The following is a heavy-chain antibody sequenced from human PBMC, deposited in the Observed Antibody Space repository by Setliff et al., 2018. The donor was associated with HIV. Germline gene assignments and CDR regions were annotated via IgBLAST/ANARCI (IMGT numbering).Heavy chain of an antibody. CDR3: ARDRRFAGTYHFDS. Sequence: VKVSCKASGGTFSSYAISWVRQAPGQGLEWMGGISAYNGNTNYAQKFQERATMTTDTSSTTAYMELRSLRSDDTAVYYCARDRRFAGTYHFDSWGQGTQVTVSS. D-gene: IGHD1-26*01. J-gene: IGHJ4*02. CDR2: ISAYNGNT. CDR1: GGTFSSYA. V-gene: IGHV1-18*01.